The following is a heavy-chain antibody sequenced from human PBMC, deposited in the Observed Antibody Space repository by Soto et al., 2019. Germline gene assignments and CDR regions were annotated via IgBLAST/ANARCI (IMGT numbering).Heavy chain of an antibody. V-gene: IGHV4-4*02. D-gene: IGHD2-2*01. CDR3: ARKGLGYCTSASCPYNWFDP. CDR2: IFHNGNI. J-gene: IGHJ5*02. CDR1: GGSMSGSYW. Sequence: PSETLSLTCAVSGGSMSGSYWWNWVRQPPGKGLEWIGEIFHNGNINYNPSLKSRVTISIDKSKNQFSLKLSSVTAADTAVYYCARKGLGYCTSASCPYNWFDPWGQGTLVTVSS.